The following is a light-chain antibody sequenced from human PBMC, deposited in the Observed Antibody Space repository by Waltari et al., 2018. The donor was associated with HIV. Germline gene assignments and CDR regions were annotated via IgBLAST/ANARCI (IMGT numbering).Light chain of an antibody. CDR1: SSNIGSNT. J-gene: IGLJ3*02. Sequence: QSVLTQPPSVSGTPGQGVTISCSGRSSNIGSNTVNWYQQLPGTAPKLLIFSNDQRPSGVPDRFSGSKSGTSASLAISGLQSEDEADYHCATWDGSLNGRVFGGGTKLTVL. CDR3: ATWDGSLNGRV. CDR2: SND. V-gene: IGLV1-44*01.